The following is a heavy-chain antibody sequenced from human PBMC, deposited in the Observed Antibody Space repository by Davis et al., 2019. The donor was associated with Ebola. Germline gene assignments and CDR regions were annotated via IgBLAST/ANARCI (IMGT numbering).Heavy chain of an antibody. CDR2: IKNDGSST. Sequence: HTGGSLRLSCAASGFTFSSYWMHWVRQAPGEGLVWVSRIKNDGSSTSYADSVKGRFTISRDNAKNTLYLQMNSLRAEDTAIYYCARNDYFADWGQGTLVTVSS. CDR3: ARNDYFAD. V-gene: IGHV3-74*01. J-gene: IGHJ4*02. CDR1: GFTFSSYW.